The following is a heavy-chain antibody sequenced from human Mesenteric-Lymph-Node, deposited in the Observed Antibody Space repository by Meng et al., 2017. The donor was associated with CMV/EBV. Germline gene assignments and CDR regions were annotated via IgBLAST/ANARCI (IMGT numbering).Heavy chain of an antibody. V-gene: IGHV1-2*02. CDR2: VNPNRGDT. CDR1: GYTFNVIY. CDR3: ASEGWNWFDP. J-gene: IGHJ5*02. Sequence: VKVSCKASGYTFNVIYMHWVRQAPGQGLEWMGWVNPNRGDTNYAQKFQGRVTMTRDPSISTAYMELSGLRSDDTAVYYCASEGWNWFDPWGQGTLVTVSS. D-gene: IGHD2-15*01.